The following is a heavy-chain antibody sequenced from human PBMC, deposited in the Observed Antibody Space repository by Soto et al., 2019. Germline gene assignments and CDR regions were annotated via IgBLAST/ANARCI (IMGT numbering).Heavy chain of an antibody. J-gene: IGHJ6*02. Sequence: SVKVSCKASGFTFTSSAMQWVRQARGQRLEWIGWIVVGSGNTNYAQKFQERVTITRDMSTSTAYMELSSLRSEDTAVYYCAAPSLSGRSYYYGMDVWGQGTTVNVSS. V-gene: IGHV1-58*02. CDR2: IVVGSGNT. CDR1: GFTFTSSA. CDR3: AAPSLSGRSYYYGMDV. D-gene: IGHD3-10*01.